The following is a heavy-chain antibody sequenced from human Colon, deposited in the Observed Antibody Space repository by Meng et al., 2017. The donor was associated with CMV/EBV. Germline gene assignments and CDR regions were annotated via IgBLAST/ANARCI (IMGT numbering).Heavy chain of an antibody. CDR3: ARKGDYYDSSGHRAFDY. CDR1: GFTFSSYA. D-gene: IGHD3-22*01. CDR2: ISYDGSNK. J-gene: IGHJ4*02. V-gene: IGHV3-30*04. Sequence: GESLKISCAASGFTFSSYALYWVRQAPGKGLEWVAVISYDGSNKYYADSVKGRFTISRDNSKNTLYLQMNSLRAEDTAVYYCARKGDYYDSSGHRAFDYWGQGTLVTVSS.